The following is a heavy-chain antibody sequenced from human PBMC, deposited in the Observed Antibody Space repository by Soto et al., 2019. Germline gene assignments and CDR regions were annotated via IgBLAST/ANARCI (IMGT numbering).Heavy chain of an antibody. J-gene: IGHJ4*02. CDR1: GFTFSSYA. CDR3: ASFEAAMVNNDY. V-gene: IGHV3-30-3*01. CDR2: ISYDGSNK. Sequence: QVQLVESGGGVVQPGRSLRLSCAASGFTFSSYAMHWVRQAPGKGLEWVAVISYDGSNKYYADFVKGRFTISRDNSKNTLYLQMNSLRAEDTAVYYCASFEAAMVNNDYWGQGTLVTVSS. D-gene: IGHD5-18*01.